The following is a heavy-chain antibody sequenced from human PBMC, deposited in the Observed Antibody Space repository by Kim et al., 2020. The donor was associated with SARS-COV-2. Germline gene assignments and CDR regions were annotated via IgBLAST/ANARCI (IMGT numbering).Heavy chain of an antibody. J-gene: IGHJ2*01. CDR2: ISGNGGST. V-gene: IGHV3-23*01. Sequence: GGSLRLSCTASDFTFSSYAMNWVRQAPGKGLEWVSLISGNGGSTYYADSVKGRFTISRDNSKNTLYLQMNSLRAEDTAVYYCAKEGLASFWYFDLWGRGTLVTVSS. CDR3: AKEGLASFWYFDL. D-gene: IGHD2-15*01. CDR1: DFTFSSYA.